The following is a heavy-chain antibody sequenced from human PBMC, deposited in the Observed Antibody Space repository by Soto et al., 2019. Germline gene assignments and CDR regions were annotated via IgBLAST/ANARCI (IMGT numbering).Heavy chain of an antibody. Sequence: ASVKVSCKASGYTFTGYYMHWVRQAPGKGLEWMGWINPYNGNTNYAQKLQGRVTMTTDTSTSTAYMELRRLRSDDTAVYYCARDKRPRGSGSGRTDYRGQGTLVTLYS. CDR2: INPYNGNT. V-gene: IGHV1-2*02. D-gene: IGHD3-10*01. CDR3: ARDKRPRGSGSGRTDY. CDR1: GYTFTGYY. J-gene: IGHJ4*02.